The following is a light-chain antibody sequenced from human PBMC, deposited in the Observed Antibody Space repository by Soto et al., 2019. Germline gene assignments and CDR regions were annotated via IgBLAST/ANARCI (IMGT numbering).Light chain of an antibody. CDR3: GTCDDSLNAML. Sequence: QSVLTQPPSASGTPGQSVTISCSGGTSNVGRNAINWCQQFPGSAPRLLIQIHNQSPSGGPTRFSASKSGTSASLAIRGLQSEDEADYYCGTCDDSLNAMLFGGGTKLTVL. V-gene: IGLV1-44*01. CDR2: IHN. CDR1: TSNVGRNA. J-gene: IGLJ3*02.